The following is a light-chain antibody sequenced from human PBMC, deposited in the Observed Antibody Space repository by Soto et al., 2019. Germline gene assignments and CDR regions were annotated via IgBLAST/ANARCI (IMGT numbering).Light chain of an antibody. V-gene: IGKV3-15*01. CDR1: QNVLSD. J-gene: IGKJ1*01. CDR2: GAT. Sequence: EILLTQSPATLSVSPGETATLSCRASQNVLSDLAWYQQKPGQAPRLLVYGATTRATDAPAKFRGRGSGTEFSLTISSLRCEDSATYDCQQYRSWPRTFGQGSKVEI. CDR3: QQYRSWPRT.